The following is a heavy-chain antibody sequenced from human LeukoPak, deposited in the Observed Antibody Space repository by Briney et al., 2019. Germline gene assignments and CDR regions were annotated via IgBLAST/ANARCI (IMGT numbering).Heavy chain of an antibody. V-gene: IGHV3-53*01. Sequence: GGSLRLSCAASGFTVSSNHMSWVRQAPGKGLEWVSVIYSGGSTYYADSVKGRFTISRDNSKNTLYLQMNSLRAEDTAVYYCARYRDYNGMDVWGQGTTVTVSS. CDR1: GFTVSSNH. CDR2: IYSGGST. CDR3: ARYRDYNGMDV. D-gene: IGHD1-26*01. J-gene: IGHJ6*02.